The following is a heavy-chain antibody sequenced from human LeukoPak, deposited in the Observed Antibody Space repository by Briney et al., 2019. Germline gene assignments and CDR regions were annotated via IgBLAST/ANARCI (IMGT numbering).Heavy chain of an antibody. CDR3: ARASPVRFLEWRKAEGGYFDY. D-gene: IGHD3-3*01. CDR2: ISSSGSTI. J-gene: IGHJ4*02. V-gene: IGHV3-11*04. CDR1: GFTFSDYY. Sequence: GGSLRLSCAASGFTFSDYYMSWIRQAPGKGLEWVSYISSSGSTICYADSVKGRFTISRENAKNSLYLQKNSLRAEDTAVYYCARASPVRFLEWRKAEGGYFDYWGQGTLVTVSS.